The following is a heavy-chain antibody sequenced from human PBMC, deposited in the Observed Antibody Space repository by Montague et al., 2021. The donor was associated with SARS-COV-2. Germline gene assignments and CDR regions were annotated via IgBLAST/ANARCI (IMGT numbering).Heavy chain of an antibody. CDR3: ARLPYDNSYGMDV. J-gene: IGHJ6*02. CDR1: GGSISTYY. Sequence: SETLSLTCTVSGGSISTYYWNWIRQFPGKGLEWIGYTDYSGSTNYNPSLQSRVIISVDRSKIQFSLKLNSVTAADTAIYYCARLPYDNSYGMDVWGQGTTVTVSS. CDR2: TDYSGST. D-gene: IGHD3-9*01. V-gene: IGHV4-59*01.